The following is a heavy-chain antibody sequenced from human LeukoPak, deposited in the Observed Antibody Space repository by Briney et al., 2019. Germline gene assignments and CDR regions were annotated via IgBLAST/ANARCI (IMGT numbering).Heavy chain of an antibody. CDR1: GFTFSTYA. CDR2: ISRSGGGT. V-gene: IGHV3-64*02. J-gene: IGHJ4*02. Sequence: PGGSLRLSCTASGFTFSTYAMQWVRQAPGKGLEYVSSISRSGGGTYYADSVKGRFTISRDNSKNTLYLQMGSLTTEDMAVYYCARDACGGTCYTQPPDYWGQGTLVTVSS. CDR3: ARDACGGTCYTQPPDY. D-gene: IGHD2-21*01.